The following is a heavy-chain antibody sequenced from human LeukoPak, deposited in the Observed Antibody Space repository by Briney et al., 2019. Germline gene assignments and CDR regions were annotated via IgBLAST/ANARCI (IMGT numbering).Heavy chain of an antibody. D-gene: IGHD6-13*01. V-gene: IGHV3-30-3*01. CDR3: ARYAWSLGPAPGTPFFDY. CDR2: ISYDGTDK. Sequence: QPGRSLRLSCAASGFTFTNYAMHWVRQAPGQGLEWVALISYDGTDKYYANSVKGRFTISRDNSDNTLYLQVNSLRAEDTAVYYCARYAWSLGPAPGTPFFDYWGRGTLVTVSS. CDR1: GFTFTNYA. J-gene: IGHJ4*02.